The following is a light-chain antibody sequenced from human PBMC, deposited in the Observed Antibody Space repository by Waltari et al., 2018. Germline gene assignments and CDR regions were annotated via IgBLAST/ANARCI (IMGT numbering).Light chain of an antibody. CDR3: SMYMGSGIWL. CDR1: SGSVSSTSY. J-gene: IGLJ3*02. Sequence: QTVVTQEPSLSVSPGGTVTLTCALSSGSVSSTSYATWYRQTPGHAPRTLVYKGNRPSFGVPDRCSGAVLGNKAAPTITGAQAEYESDYFCSMYMGSGIWLFGGGTQLTVL. V-gene: IGLV8-61*01. CDR2: KGN.